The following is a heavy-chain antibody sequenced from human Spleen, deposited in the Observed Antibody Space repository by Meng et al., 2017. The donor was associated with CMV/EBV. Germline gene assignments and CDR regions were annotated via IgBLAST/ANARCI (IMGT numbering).Heavy chain of an antibody. V-gene: IGHV2-5*01. J-gene: IGHJ4*02. CDR1: GFSLTTSGVG. CDR3: ALRKPLFFDY. Sequence: LTCPFSGFSLTTSGVGVGWIRQPPGKALEWLALIYWNDDKRYSPSLKSRLTITKDTSKNQVVLTMTNMDPVDTATYYCALRKPLFFDYWGQGTLVTVSS. CDR2: IYWNDDK.